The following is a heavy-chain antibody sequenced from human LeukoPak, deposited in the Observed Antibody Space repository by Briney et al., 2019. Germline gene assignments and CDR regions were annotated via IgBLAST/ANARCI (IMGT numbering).Heavy chain of an antibody. CDR2: ISAYNGNT. V-gene: IGHV1-18*01. Sequence: ASVKVSCKASGYTFTSYGISWVRQAPGQGLEWMGWISAYNGNTNYAQKLQGRVTMTTDTSTSTAYMELRSLRSDDTAVYYCASMSGSYYLPLRFDPWGKEPWSPSPQ. CDR3: ASMSGSYYLPLRFDP. CDR1: GYTFTSYG. J-gene: IGHJ5*01. D-gene: IGHD1-26*01.